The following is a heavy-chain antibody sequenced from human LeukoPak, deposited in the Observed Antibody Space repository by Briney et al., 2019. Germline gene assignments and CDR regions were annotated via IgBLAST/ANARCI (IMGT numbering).Heavy chain of an antibody. J-gene: IGHJ4*02. CDR3: VRDYENLTGSKTRFHY. V-gene: IGHV3-21*01. D-gene: IGHD3-9*01. CDR1: GFTFSRYS. CDR2: ISSSSSYI. Sequence: GGSLRLSCAASGFTFSRYSMNWVRQAPGKGLEWVSCISSSSSYIYYANSVKGRFTISRDNAKNPLYLQMNSLRAEDTAVYYCVRDYENLTGSKTRFHYWGQGTLVTVSS.